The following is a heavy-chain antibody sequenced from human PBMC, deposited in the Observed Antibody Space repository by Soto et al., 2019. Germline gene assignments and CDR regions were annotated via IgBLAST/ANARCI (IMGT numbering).Heavy chain of an antibody. CDR1: GFTFGGSA. Sequence: EGQLVESGGGLVQPGGSLKLSCAASGFTFGGSAMHWVRQASGKGLEWVGYIRSKTNSYATAYAESVKGRFTISRDDSMNTAYLQMNSLKTEDTAVYFCTRQTDAVQWLVVPTDYNFDSWGQGTLVTVSS. CDR2: IRSKTNSYAT. V-gene: IGHV3-73*02. J-gene: IGHJ4*02. CDR3: TRQTDAVQWLVVPTDYNFDS. D-gene: IGHD6-19*01.